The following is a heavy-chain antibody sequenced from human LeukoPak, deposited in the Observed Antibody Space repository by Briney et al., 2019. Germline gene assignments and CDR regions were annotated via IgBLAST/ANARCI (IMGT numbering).Heavy chain of an antibody. CDR2: INPNSGGT. CDR3: ARGHMFLNYYGMDV. J-gene: IGHJ6*02. Sequence: ASVKVSCKASGYTFTDYYMHWMRQAPGQGLEWMGWINPNSGGTNYAQKFQGRLTMTRDTSISTAYMELSRLRSDDTAVYYCARGHMFLNYYGMDVWGQGTTVTVSS. V-gene: IGHV1-2*02. CDR1: GYTFTDYY. D-gene: IGHD3-10*02.